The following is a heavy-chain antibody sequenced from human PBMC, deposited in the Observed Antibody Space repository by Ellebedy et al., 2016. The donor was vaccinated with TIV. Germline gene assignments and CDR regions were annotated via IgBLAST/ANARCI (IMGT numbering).Heavy chain of an antibody. V-gene: IGHV4-30-2*01. CDR2: IYHSGST. CDR1: GGSISSTGYS. Sequence: MPSETLSLTCGVSGGSISSTGYSWSWVRQPPGKGLEWIGYIYHSGSTYYNPSLRSRATISVDRSKNQFFLNLTSVTAADTAVYYCARVGSLSWFDPWGRGIPVTVSS. J-gene: IGHJ5*02. D-gene: IGHD3-16*01. CDR3: ARVGSLSWFDP.